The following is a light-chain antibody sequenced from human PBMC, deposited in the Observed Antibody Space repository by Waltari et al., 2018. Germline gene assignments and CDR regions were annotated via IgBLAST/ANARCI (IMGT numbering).Light chain of an antibody. V-gene: IGLV3-19*01. CDR2: GKN. CDR1: SLRSYY. Sequence: SSDLTQDPAVSVALGQTVRITCQGDSLRSYYATWYQQKPGQAPVLVIFGKNKRPSGIQDRFSGSSSRNAASLTITGAQAEDEADYYCSCRDNSGFRHVFGTGTKVTV. J-gene: IGLJ1*01. CDR3: SCRDNSGFRHV.